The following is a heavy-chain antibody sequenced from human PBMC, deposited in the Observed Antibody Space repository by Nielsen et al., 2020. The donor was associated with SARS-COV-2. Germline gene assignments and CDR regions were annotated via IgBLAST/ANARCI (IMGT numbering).Heavy chain of an antibody. CDR1: GGSVTSGYY. CDR3: VRGGEYCSGGTCYPTYRFDY. V-gene: IGHV4-38-2*02. J-gene: IGHJ4*02. CDR2: LYQSGST. Sequence: SETLSLTCIVSGGSVTSGYYWDWIRQPPGKGLEWIGSLYQSGSTYYNPSLQSRVTISFDMSKNHFSLKMNSVTAADTALYYCVRGGEYCSGGTCYPTYRFDYWGQGTLVTVSS. D-gene: IGHD2-15*01.